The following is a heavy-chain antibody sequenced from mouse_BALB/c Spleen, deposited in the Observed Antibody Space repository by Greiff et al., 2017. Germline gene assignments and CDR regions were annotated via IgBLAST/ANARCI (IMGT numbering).Heavy chain of an antibody. V-gene: IGHV5-2*01. Sequence: EVKLVESGGGLVQPGESLKLSCESNEYEFPSHDMSWVRKTPEKRLELVAAINSDGGSTYYPDTMERRFVISRDNTKKTLYLQMSSLRSEDTALYDCARRGGYYDWYFDVWGAGTTVTVSS. CDR2: INSDGGST. J-gene: IGHJ1*01. CDR3: ARRGGYYDWYFDV. CDR1: EYEFPSHD. D-gene: IGHD2-3*01.